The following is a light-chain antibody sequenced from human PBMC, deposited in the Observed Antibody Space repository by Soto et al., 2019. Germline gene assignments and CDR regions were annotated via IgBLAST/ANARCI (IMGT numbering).Light chain of an antibody. Sequence: SVLTQPASVSGSPGQSITISCTGTSSDVGSYNLVSWYQHHPGKAPQLMIYEVSKRPSGVSNRFSGSKSGDTASLTISGLQAEDEADYFCCSYARSSPYVFATGTKVTVL. CDR3: CSYARSSPYV. J-gene: IGLJ1*01. CDR2: EVS. V-gene: IGLV2-23*02. CDR1: SSDVGSYNL.